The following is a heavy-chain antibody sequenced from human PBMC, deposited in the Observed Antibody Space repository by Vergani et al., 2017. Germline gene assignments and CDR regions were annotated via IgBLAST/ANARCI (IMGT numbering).Heavy chain of an antibody. J-gene: IGHJ4*02. CDR3: ARGIEAAGTDY. Sequence: EVRLVESGGGVGRPGESLRLSCAASGFTFDDHGMSWVRQAPGKGLEWVSGINWMGDTKGYVDSVKGRFTISRDNAKNFLYLQMDSLRVDDTAMYYCARGIEAAGTDYWGQGTLVTVSS. V-gene: IGHV3-20*04. D-gene: IGHD6-13*01. CDR2: INWMGDTK. CDR1: GFTFDDHG.